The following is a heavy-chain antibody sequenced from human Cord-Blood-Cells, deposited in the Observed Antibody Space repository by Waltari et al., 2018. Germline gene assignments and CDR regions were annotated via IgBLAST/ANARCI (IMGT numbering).Heavy chain of an antibody. CDR3: AKGPPSHLS. Sequence: QLRVVQSGAEVKQPWSTVKISCQASGGISSSYAISWVRQAPGQGLEWMGRIIPIFGTANYAQKFQGRVTITADESTSTAYMGLSSLRSEDTSVYYCAKGPPSHLSWGQGTLVTVSS. CDR2: IIPIFGTA. D-gene: IGHD3-16*02. J-gene: IGHJ4*02. CDR1: GGISSSYA. V-gene: IGHV1-69*01.